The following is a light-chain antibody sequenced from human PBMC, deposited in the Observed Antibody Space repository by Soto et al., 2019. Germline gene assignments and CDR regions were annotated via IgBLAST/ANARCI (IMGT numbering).Light chain of an antibody. J-gene: IGKJ1*01. CDR3: LQHNSYPRT. CDR1: QNVSTS. Sequence: DIQMTQSPSSLSASVGDSVTITCRASQNVSTSLAWYQHKPGEAPKLLMFDVSNLESGVPSRFSGSGSGTEFTLTISSLQPEDFATYYCLQHNSYPRTFGQGTKVDI. V-gene: IGKV1-5*01. CDR2: DVS.